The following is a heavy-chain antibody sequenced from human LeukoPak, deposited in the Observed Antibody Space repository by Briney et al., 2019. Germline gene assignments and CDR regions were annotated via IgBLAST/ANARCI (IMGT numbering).Heavy chain of an antibody. CDR3: TTARWFGELLYDY. CDR1: GFTFFNAW. D-gene: IGHD3-10*01. CDR2: ITSITDGETT. J-gene: IGHJ4*02. Sequence: GGYLSLYCAASGFTFFNAWISWLRHAPGRGLVWVVRITSITDGETTEYATSVNGSLAISRDNSNNTLYLQMNSLKTEDTALYYCTTARWFGELLYDYWGQGTLVTVSS. V-gene: IGHV3-15*01.